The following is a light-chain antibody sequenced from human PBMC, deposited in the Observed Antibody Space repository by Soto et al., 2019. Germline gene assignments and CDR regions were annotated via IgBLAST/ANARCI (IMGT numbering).Light chain of an antibody. Sequence: QSVLTQPASVSGSPGQSITISCTGTNSDVGGYNYVSWYQQNPGKAPKLIIYEVSNRPSGISNRFSGYKSGNTASLTISGLQAEDEADYYCSSFTGSTTLGVFGTGTKLTVL. CDR1: NSDVGGYNY. J-gene: IGLJ1*01. CDR3: SSFTGSTTLGV. CDR2: EVS. V-gene: IGLV2-14*01.